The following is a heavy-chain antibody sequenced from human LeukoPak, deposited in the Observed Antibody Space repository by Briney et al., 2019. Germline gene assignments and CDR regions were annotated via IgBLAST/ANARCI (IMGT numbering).Heavy chain of an antibody. CDR1: GFTFSSYA. CDR2: ISYDGSNK. D-gene: IGHD3-10*01. J-gene: IGHJ5*02. V-gene: IGHV3-30-3*01. CDR3: ARDGRLLWFGELVNWFDP. Sequence: QPGRSLRLSCAASGFTFSSYAMHWVRQAPGKGLEWVAVISYDGSNKYYADSVKGRFTISRDNSKNTLYLQMNSLRAEDTAVYYCARDGRLLWFGELVNWFDPWGQGTLVTVSS.